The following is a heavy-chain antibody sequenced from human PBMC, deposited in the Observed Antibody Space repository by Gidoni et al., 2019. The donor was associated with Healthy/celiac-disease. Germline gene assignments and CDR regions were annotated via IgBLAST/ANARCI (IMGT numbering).Heavy chain of an antibody. CDR2: IKQDGSEK. CDR1: GLPFGSYW. CDR3: ARIVVVPAATYYYYYGMDV. D-gene: IGHD2-2*01. Sequence: EVQLVESGGGLVQPGRSLRLPCAASGLPFGSYWIGWVRQAPGKGLEGVANIKQDGSEKYYVDSVKGRFTISRDNAKNSLYLQMNSLRAEDTAVYYCARIVVVPAATYYYYYGMDVWGQGTTVTVSS. V-gene: IGHV3-7*01. J-gene: IGHJ6*02.